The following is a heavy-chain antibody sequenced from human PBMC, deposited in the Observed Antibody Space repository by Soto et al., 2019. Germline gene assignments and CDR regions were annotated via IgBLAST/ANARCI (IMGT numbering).Heavy chain of an antibody. CDR2: MSNDGSYE. D-gene: IGHD6-19*01. CDR3: AKFGPSGWPYYYYGMDV. Sequence: GGSLRLSCAASGFTFSSCAMHWVRQAPGKGLEWVSVMSNDGSYEDYAESVKGRFTISRDNSKNTLYLQMNSLRPEDTAVYYCAKFGPSGWPYYYYGMDVWGQGTTVTVSS. J-gene: IGHJ6*02. V-gene: IGHV3-30*18. CDR1: GFTFSSCA.